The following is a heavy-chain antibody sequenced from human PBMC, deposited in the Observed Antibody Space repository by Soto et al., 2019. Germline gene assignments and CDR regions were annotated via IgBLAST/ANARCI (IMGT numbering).Heavy chain of an antibody. D-gene: IGHD6-19*01. Sequence: SETLSLTCTVSGGSVSSGSYYWSWIRQPPGKGLEWIGYIYYSGSTNYNPSLKSRVTISVDTSKNQFSLKLSSVTAADTAVYYCARDQREQWLVRRYYYYGMDVWGQGTTVTVSS. J-gene: IGHJ6*02. CDR1: GGSVSSGSYY. CDR3: ARDQREQWLVRRYYYYGMDV. CDR2: IYYSGST. V-gene: IGHV4-61*01.